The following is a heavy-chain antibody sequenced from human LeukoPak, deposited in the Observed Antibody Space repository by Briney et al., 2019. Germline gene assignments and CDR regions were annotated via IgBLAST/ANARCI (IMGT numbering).Heavy chain of an antibody. J-gene: IGHJ4*02. CDR3: ASIGGGYYDSSGYSHKPFDY. CDR2: IIPILGIA. Sequence: GASVKVSCKASGGTFSSYAISWVRQAPGQGLEWMGRIIPILGIANYAQKFQGGVTITADKSTSTAYMELSSLRSEDTAVYYCASIGGGYYDSSGYSHKPFDYWGQGTLVTVSS. CDR1: GGTFSSYA. V-gene: IGHV1-69*04. D-gene: IGHD3-22*01.